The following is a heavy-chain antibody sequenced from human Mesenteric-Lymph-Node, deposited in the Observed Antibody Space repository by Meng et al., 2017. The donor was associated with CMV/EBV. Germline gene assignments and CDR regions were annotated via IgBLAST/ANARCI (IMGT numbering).Heavy chain of an antibody. CDR2: INSDGSST. CDR1: GFTFSSYW. V-gene: IGHV3-74*01. D-gene: IGHD2-2*02. CDR3: AREGAPYCSSTSCYTYYYYGMDV. J-gene: IGHJ6*02. Sequence: GESLKISCAASGFTFSSYWMHWVRQAPGKGLVWVSRINSDGSSTSYADSVKGRFTISRDNAKNTLYPQMNSLRAEDTAVYYCAREGAPYCSSTSCYTYYYYGMDVWGQGTTVTVSS.